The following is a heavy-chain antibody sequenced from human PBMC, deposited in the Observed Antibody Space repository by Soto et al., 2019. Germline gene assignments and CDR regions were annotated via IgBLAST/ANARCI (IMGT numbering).Heavy chain of an antibody. J-gene: IGHJ4*02. D-gene: IGHD2-15*01. V-gene: IGHV1-2*04. Sequence: ASVKVSCKASGYTFTGYYMHWVRQAPGQGLEWMGWINPNSGGTNYAQKFQGWVTMTRDTSISTAYMELSRLRSDDTAVYYCAREVRNYCSGGSCYFDYWGQGTLVTVSS. CDR3: AREVRNYCSGGSCYFDY. CDR2: INPNSGGT. CDR1: GYTFTGYY.